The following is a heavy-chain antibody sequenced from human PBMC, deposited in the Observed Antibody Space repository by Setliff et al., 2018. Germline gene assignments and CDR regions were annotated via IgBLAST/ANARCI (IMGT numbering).Heavy chain of an antibody. Sequence: ASETLSLTCTVSGGSISSGGYYWSWIRQHPGKGLEWIGYIYYSGSTYYNPSLKSRVTISVDTSKNQFSLKLSSVTAADTAVYYCARDRRIVGARHAFDIWGQGTMVTVSS. CDR2: IYYSGST. D-gene: IGHD1-26*01. J-gene: IGHJ3*02. V-gene: IGHV4-31*03. CDR1: GGSISSGGYY. CDR3: ARDRRIVGARHAFDI.